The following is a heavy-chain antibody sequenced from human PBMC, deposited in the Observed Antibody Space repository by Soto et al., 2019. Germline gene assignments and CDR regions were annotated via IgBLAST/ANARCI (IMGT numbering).Heavy chain of an antibody. J-gene: IGHJ6*04. V-gene: IGHV4-34*01. CDR3: ARDLWGYCGTDCYPLDV. CDR1: GGSFSGYY. D-gene: IGHD2-21*02. CDR2: INHSGTT. Sequence: SETLSLTCAVYGGSFSGYYWTWIRQPPGTGLEWIGEINHSGTTTYNPSLKNRVTISVDASKNQFYLKLRSVTAADTAVYYCARDLWGYCGTDCYPLDVWGEETTVTVSS.